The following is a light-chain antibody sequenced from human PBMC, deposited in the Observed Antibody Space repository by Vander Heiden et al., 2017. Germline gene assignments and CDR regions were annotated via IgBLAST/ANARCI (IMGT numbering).Light chain of an antibody. CDR1: QSISSW. CDR2: KAS. J-gene: IGKJ1*01. V-gene: IGKV1-5*03. Sequence: TITCRASQSISSWLAWYQQKPGKAPKLLIYKASTLESGVPSRFSGSGSGTDFTLTISSLQPDDFATYYCQQHDSFPGTFGQGTKVDIK. CDR3: QQHDSFPGT.